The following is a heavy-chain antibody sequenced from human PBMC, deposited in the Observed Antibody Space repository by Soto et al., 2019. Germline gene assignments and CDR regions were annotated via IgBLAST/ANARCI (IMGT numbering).Heavy chain of an antibody. CDR3: ARGSSSSHYYYGMDF. J-gene: IGHJ6*02. D-gene: IGHD6-6*01. Sequence: VASVKVSCKASGGTFSSYAISWVRQAPGQGLEWMGGIIPIFGTANYAQKFQGRVTITADESTSTAYMELSSLRSEDTAVYCCARGSSSSHYYYGMDFWGQRTTVTVS. V-gene: IGHV1-69*13. CDR2: IIPIFGTA. CDR1: GGTFSSYA.